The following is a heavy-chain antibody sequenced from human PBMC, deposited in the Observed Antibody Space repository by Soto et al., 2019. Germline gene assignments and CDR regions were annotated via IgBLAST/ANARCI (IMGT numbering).Heavy chain of an antibody. J-gene: IGHJ5*01. CDR1: GGSMSTYY. CDR3: ARGTTDSGKNWFDS. CDR2: MFSSGST. Sequence: SETLSLTCTVSGGSMSTYYWSRIRQPAGKGLQWIGRMFSSGSTNYDPSLKSRVSMSLDTSKNQFSLYLRSVTAADTAVYYCARGTTDSGKNWFDSWGQGTPVTVSS. D-gene: IGHD1-1*01. V-gene: IGHV4-4*07.